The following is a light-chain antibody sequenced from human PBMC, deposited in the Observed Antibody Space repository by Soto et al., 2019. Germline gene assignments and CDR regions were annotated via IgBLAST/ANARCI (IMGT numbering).Light chain of an antibody. CDR3: SLYTSENAYV. CDR1: STDFVGYNR. Sequence: QSVLTQPPSVSGSPGQSVTISCTGTSTDFVGYNRVSWYQQPPGTAPKLMIYEVSNRPPGVPDRFSGSKSGNTPSLTISGLHAADEADYYCSLYTSENAYVFGSGTKVTVL. J-gene: IGLJ1*01. V-gene: IGLV2-18*01. CDR2: EVS.